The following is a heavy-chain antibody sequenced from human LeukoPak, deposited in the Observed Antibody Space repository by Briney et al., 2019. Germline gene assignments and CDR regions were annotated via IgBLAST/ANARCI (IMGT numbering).Heavy chain of an antibody. CDR2: IYYSGST. J-gene: IGHJ6*03. D-gene: IGHD3-10*01. CDR1: GGSISSGGYY. V-gene: IGHV4-31*03. CDR3: AREGPRVRGVAMDV. Sequence: SQTLSLTCTVSGGSISSGGYYWSWIRQHPGKGLEWIGYIYYSGSTYYNPSPKSRVTISVDTSKNQFSLKLSSVTAADTAVYYCAREGPRVRGVAMDVWGKGTTVTVSS.